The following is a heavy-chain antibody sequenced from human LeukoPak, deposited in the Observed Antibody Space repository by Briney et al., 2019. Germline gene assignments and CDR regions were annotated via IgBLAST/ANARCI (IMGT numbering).Heavy chain of an antibody. CDR3: ARSGLRYFDGSHDY. Sequence: PSETLSLTCTVSGGSISSYYWSWIRQPPGRGLEWIGYIYYSGSTNYNPSLKSRVTISVDTSKNQFSLKLSSVTAADTAVYYCARSGLRYFDGSHDYWGQGTLVTVSS. CDR1: GGSISSYY. CDR2: IYYSGST. D-gene: IGHD3-9*01. V-gene: IGHV4-59*01. J-gene: IGHJ4*02.